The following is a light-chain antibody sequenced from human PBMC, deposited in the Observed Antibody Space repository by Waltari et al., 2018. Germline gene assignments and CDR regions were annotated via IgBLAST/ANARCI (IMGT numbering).Light chain of an antibody. J-gene: IGKJ4*01. CDR2: DSS. CDR3: QQYYSIPLT. CDR1: QGISNS. V-gene: IGKV1-NL1*01. Sequence: DIQMTQSPSSLSASTGDRVTITCRASQGISNSLAWYQQKPGNAPTLLLSDSSRLETGVPSRFTCSRSGTDYTLTISSLQPEDFASYYCQQYYSIPLTFGGGTKVEIK.